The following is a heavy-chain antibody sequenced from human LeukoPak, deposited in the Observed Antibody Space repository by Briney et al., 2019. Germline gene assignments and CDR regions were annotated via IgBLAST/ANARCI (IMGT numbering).Heavy chain of an antibody. J-gene: IGHJ4*02. CDR3: ARGPNSNWSGLDF. CDR1: GFSFSGHW. D-gene: IGHD6-6*01. V-gene: IGHV3-74*01. CDR2: ISPTGSTT. Sequence: GGSLRLSCTASGFSFSGHWMHWARQLPGKGLVWVSRISPTGSTTSYADSVKGRFTVSRDNAKNTLYLQMNNLRAEDTAVYYCARGPNSNWSGLDFWGQGTLLTVSS.